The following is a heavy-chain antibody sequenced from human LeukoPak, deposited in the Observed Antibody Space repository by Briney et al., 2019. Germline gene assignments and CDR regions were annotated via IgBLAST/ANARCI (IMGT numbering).Heavy chain of an antibody. CDR2: IYYSGST. V-gene: IGHV4-31*03. Sequence: SETLSLTCTVSGGSISSGGYSWSWIRQHPGKGLEWIGYIYYSGSTYYNPSLKSRVTISVDTSKNQFSLKLSSVTAADTAVYYCARSAHGRARDYWGQGTLVTVSS. J-gene: IGHJ4*02. CDR1: GGSISSGGYS. CDR3: ARSAHGRARDY. D-gene: IGHD5-24*01.